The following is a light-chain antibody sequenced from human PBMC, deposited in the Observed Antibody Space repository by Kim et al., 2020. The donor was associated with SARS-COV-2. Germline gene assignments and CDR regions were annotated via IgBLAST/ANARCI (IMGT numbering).Light chain of an antibody. CDR2: AAS. V-gene: IGKV3-15*01. CDR3: QQYDNWPRT. CDR1: QSIGIN. Sequence: VSPGERATLSCGASQSIGINLAWFQRKPGQAPRLLIYAASTRAPAIPARFSGSGSGTEFTLTISSMQSDDLAIYFCQQYDNWPRTFGQGTKVDIK. J-gene: IGKJ1*01.